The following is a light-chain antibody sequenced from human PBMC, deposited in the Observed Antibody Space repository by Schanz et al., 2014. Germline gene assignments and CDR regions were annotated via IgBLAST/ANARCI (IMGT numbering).Light chain of an antibody. CDR2: TAS. CDR3: QNYNFAPWT. J-gene: IGKJ1*01. CDR1: QGISRD. Sequence: DIQMTQSPSSLSASVGDRVTITCRASQGISRDLAWYQQRPGRVPRLLIYTASTLQSGVPSRFSGSGSGTDFALTISSLQPEDVATYYCQNYNFAPWTFGQGTKVEI. V-gene: IGKV1-27*01.